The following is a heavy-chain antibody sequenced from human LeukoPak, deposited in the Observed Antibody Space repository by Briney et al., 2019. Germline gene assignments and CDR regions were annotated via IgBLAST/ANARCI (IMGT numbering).Heavy chain of an antibody. CDR3: AKPNYDILTGYYHPKTYYYYGMDV. V-gene: IGHV3-30*18. CDR2: ISYDGSNK. D-gene: IGHD3-9*01. CDR1: GFTFSSYG. Sequence: GRSLRLSCAASGFTFSSYGMHWVRQAPGKGLEWVAVISYDGSNKYYADSVKGRFTISRDNSKNTLYLQMNSLRAEDTAVYYCAKPNYDILTGYYHPKTYYYYGMDVWGQGTTVTVSS. J-gene: IGHJ6*02.